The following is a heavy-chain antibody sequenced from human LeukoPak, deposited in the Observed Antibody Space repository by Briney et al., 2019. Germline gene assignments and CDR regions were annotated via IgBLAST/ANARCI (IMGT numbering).Heavy chain of an antibody. Sequence: GGSLRLSCAASGFTFSNYTFHWVRQAPGKGLEWVAVISYDGSNKYYADSVEGRFTISRDNSKNTLYLQMNSLRAEDTAVYYCARPGDGDGYNTYFDYWGQGTLVTVSS. CDR1: GFTFSNYT. CDR3: ARPGDGDGYNTYFDY. CDR2: ISYDGSNK. D-gene: IGHD5-24*01. J-gene: IGHJ4*02. V-gene: IGHV3-30*04.